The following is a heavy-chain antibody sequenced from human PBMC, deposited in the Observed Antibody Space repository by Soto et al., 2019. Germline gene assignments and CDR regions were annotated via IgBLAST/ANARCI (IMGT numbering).Heavy chain of an antibody. Sequence: QLQLQESGPGLVKPSETLSLTCTVSGGSISSRSYYWGWIRQPPGKGLEWIGSIYYTGGTYYSPSLKSRVSVSVDTSKNQFSLRLSVVTAADTAVYYCARLVPAANSPNWFDPWGQGTLVTVSS. CDR1: GGSISSRSYY. D-gene: IGHD2-2*01. J-gene: IGHJ5*02. CDR3: ARLVPAANSPNWFDP. V-gene: IGHV4-39*01. CDR2: IYYTGGT.